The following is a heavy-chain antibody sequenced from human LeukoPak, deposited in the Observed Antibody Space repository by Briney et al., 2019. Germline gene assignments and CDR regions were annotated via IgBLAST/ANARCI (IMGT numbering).Heavy chain of an antibody. CDR3: AKPSFIGYCSSTSCYFDY. CDR1: GFTFSSYS. D-gene: IGHD2-2*01. Sequence: GGSLRLSCAASGFTFSSYSMNWVRQAPGKGLEWVSSISSSSSYIYYADSVKGRFTISRDNSKNTLYLQMNSLRAEDTAVYYCAKPSFIGYCSSTSCYFDYWGQGTLVTVSS. J-gene: IGHJ4*02. V-gene: IGHV3-21*04. CDR2: ISSSSSYI.